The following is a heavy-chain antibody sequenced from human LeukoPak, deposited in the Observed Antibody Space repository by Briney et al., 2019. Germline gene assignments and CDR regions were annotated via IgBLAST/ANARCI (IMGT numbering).Heavy chain of an antibody. CDR3: ARGYYDILTGYYDY. D-gene: IGHD3-9*01. CDR1: GYTFTGYY. V-gene: IGHV1-69*13. Sequence: SVKVSCKASGYTFTGYYMHWVRQAPGQGLEWMGGIIPIFGTANYAQKFQGRVTITADESTSTAHMELSSLRSEDTAVYYCARGYYDILTGYYDYWGQGTLVTVSS. CDR2: IIPIFGTA. J-gene: IGHJ4*02.